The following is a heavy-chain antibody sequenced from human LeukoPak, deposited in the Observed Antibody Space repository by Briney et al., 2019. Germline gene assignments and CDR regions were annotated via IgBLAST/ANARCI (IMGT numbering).Heavy chain of an antibody. V-gene: IGHV1-18*01. Sequence: ASVKVSCKASGYTFTSYDINWVRQATGQGLEWMGWISAYNGNTNYAQKLQGRVTMTTDTSTSTAYMELRSLRSDDTAVYYCARSEGAKDAFDIWGQGTMVTVSS. CDR2: ISAYNGNT. CDR3: ARSEGAKDAFDI. CDR1: GYTFTSYD. D-gene: IGHD1-14*01. J-gene: IGHJ3*02.